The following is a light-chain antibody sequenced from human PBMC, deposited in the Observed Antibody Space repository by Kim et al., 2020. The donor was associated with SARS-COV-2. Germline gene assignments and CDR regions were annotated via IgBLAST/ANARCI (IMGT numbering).Light chain of an antibody. Sequence: SPGARATLSCRASQSVSSNLAWYQQKPGQAPRLRSYAASIRATDIPDRWSGGGSGTEFTLTIRSLQSEDFAVYYCLQYNYWPLWTFGQGTKVDIK. J-gene: IGKJ1*01. CDR1: QSVSSN. CDR3: LQYNYWPLWT. CDR2: AAS. V-gene: IGKV3-15*01.